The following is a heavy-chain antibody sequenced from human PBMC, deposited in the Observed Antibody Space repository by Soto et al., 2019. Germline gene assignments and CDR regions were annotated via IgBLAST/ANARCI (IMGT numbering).Heavy chain of an antibody. Sequence: SAKVSCKACGGSFKSYAISWVRQAPGQGLEWMGGIIPIFGTTNYAQKFQGRVTITADESTSTAYMELSSLRSEDTAVYYCARVPYLAGVGTRPSKTDIHYYSTVRAVRGNGTTVTVS. CDR1: GGSFKSYA. CDR2: IIPIFGTT. CDR3: ARVPYLAGVGTRPSKTDIHYYSTVRAV. D-gene: IGHD6-13*01. J-gene: IGHJ6*03. V-gene: IGHV1-69*13.